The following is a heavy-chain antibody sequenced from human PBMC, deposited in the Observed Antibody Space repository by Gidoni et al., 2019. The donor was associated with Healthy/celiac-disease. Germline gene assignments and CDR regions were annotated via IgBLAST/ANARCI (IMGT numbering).Heavy chain of an antibody. CDR3: AKFSGAVGYFDY. CDR1: GFTFIIYA. Sequence: EVQLLESGGGLVQPGGSLSLSCAAPGFTFIIYAMGWVRNAPGKGLEWVSAISGSGGSTYYAESVKGRFTISRDKSKNTLYLQMNSMRAEDTAVYYCAKFSGAVGYFDYWGQGTLVTVSS. D-gene: IGHD1-26*01. CDR2: ISGSGGST. V-gene: IGHV3-23*01. J-gene: IGHJ4*02.